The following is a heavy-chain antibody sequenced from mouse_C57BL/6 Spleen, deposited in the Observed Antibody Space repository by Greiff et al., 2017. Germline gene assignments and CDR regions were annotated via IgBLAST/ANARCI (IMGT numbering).Heavy chain of an antibody. Sequence: VQLQQPGAELVRPGSSVKLSCKASGYTFTSYWMDWVKQRPGQGLEWIGNIYPSDSETHYNQKFKDKATLTVDKSSSTAYMQLSSLTSEDSAVYYCARFDYYGRDYWGQGTTLTVSS. D-gene: IGHD1-1*01. CDR3: ARFDYYGRDY. CDR1: GYTFTSYW. V-gene: IGHV1-61*01. CDR2: IYPSDSET. J-gene: IGHJ2*01.